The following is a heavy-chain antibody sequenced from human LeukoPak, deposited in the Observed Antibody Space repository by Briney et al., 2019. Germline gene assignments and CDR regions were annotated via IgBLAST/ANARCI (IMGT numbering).Heavy chain of an antibody. CDR1: GYSISSGYY. CDR3: ARHVYHPVTTVWAFDI. Sequence: SETLSLTCAVSGYSISSGYYWGWIRQPLGKGLEWIGSIYHSGSTYYNPSLKSRVTISVDTSKNQFSLKLSSVTAADTAVYYCARHVYHPVTTVWAFDIWGQGTMVTVSS. D-gene: IGHD4-17*01. J-gene: IGHJ3*02. V-gene: IGHV4-38-2*01. CDR2: IYHSGST.